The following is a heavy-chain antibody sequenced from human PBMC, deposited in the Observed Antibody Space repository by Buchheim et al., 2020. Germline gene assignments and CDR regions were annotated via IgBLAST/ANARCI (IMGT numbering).Heavy chain of an antibody. J-gene: IGHJ5*02. Sequence: QLRLQESGPGLVKPSETLSLTCFVSGASISSSDYSWAWIRQPPGKGLEWIGNISYSGSTHYNPSLKSRANISIDTSKNEVSLRLRSAIAADTALYYCARQMIHFAFAPWGPG. V-gene: IGHV4-39*01. D-gene: IGHD3-22*01. CDR1: GASISSSDYS. CDR3: ARQMIHFAFAP. CDR2: ISYSGST.